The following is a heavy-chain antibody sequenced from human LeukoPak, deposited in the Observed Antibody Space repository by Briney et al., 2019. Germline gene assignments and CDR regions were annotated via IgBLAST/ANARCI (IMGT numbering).Heavy chain of an antibody. Sequence: GGSLRLSCAASGFTFSSSAMNWVRQAPGKGLEWVSYISSSSSTIYYADSVKGRFTISRDDSKNTLFLQMSSLRPEDTAVYYCARDFGVIRRSWGQGTLVSVSS. V-gene: IGHV3-48*01. J-gene: IGHJ5*02. CDR3: ARDFGVIRRS. CDR1: GFTFSSSA. D-gene: IGHD3-3*01. CDR2: ISSSSSTI.